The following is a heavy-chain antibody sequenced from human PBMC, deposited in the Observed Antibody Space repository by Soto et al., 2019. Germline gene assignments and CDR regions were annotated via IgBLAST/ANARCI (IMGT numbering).Heavy chain of an antibody. CDR3: ARGGRILTGYYRTLRYFDY. J-gene: IGHJ4*02. CDR1: GGSFSGYY. D-gene: IGHD3-9*01. Sequence: SETLSLTCAVYGGSFSGYYWSWIRQPPGEGLEWIGEINHSGSTNYNPSLKSRVTISVDTSKNQFSLKLSSVTAADTAVYYCARGGRILTGYYRTLRYFDYWGQGTLVTVSS. V-gene: IGHV4-34*01. CDR2: INHSGST.